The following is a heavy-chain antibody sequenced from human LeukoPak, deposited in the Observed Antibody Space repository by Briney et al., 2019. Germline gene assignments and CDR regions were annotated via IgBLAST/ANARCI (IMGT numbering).Heavy chain of an antibody. CDR2: ISSSSSTI. D-gene: IGHD2-21*02. CDR3: ARDWVDPKAYCGGDCYSDYYYGMDV. CDR1: GFTFSSYS. Sequence: GGSLRLSCAASGFTFSSYSMNWVRQAPGKGLEWVSYISSSSSTIYYADSVKGRFTISRDNAKNSLYLQMNSLRDEDTAVYYCARDWVDPKAYCGGDCYSDYYYGMDVWGQGTTVTVSS. J-gene: IGHJ6*02. V-gene: IGHV3-48*02.